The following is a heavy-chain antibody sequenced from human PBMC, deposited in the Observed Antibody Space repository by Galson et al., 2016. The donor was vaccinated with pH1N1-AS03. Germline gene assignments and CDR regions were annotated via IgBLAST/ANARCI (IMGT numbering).Heavy chain of an antibody. CDR3: VAYDWGRPDF. J-gene: IGHJ4*02. CDR1: GFTLSAYW. V-gene: IGHV3-74*03. CDR2: ISRDGSTR. Sequence: SLRLSCAVSGFTLSAYWMYWVRHTPGKRPVWVSRISRDGSTREHADSVKGRFSVSRDNARNTLQLHISILRDDDTAVYYCVAYDWGRPDFWGRGTLVTVTS. D-gene: IGHD3-16*01.